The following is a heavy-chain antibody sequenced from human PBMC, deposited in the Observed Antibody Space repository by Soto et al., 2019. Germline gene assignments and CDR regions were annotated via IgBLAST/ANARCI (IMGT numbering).Heavy chain of an antibody. CDR2: IYYSGST. Sequence: SETLSLTSPVSGVSISSGGYYWSWIRQHPGKGLEWIGYIYYSGSTYYNPSLKSRVTISVDTSASTAYMELSSLRSEDTAVYYCAREGVSVVVVPAAHLRGLYWFDPWGQGTLVTVSS. V-gene: IGHV4-31*03. D-gene: IGHD2-2*01. CDR3: AREGVSVVVVPAAHLRGLYWFDP. CDR1: GVSISSGGYY. J-gene: IGHJ5*02.